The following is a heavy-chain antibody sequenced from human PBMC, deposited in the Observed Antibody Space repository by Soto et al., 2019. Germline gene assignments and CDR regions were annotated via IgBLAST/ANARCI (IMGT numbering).Heavy chain of an antibody. D-gene: IGHD3-9*01. J-gene: IGHJ2*01. Sequence: QVQLQQWGAGPLRPLETLSLTCGVSGGSFSGYYWAWIRQSPGKGLVWLGEINDRGSINYNPSLKSRVSISVDTSKNHYSLNLRSVTAADTAVYYCARESHDILTGPPWVWYFDLWGRGTLVTVSS. V-gene: IGHV4-34*01. CDR3: ARESHDILTGPPWVWYFDL. CDR2: INDRGSI. CDR1: GGSFSGYY.